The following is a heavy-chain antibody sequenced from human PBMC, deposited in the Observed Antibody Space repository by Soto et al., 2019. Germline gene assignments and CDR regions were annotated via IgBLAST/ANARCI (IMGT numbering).Heavy chain of an antibody. CDR1: GGSFSGYY. D-gene: IGHD3-22*01. CDR3: ARGSSVYYSNWFDP. V-gene: IGHV4-34*01. Sequence: QVQLQQWGAGLLKPSETLSLTCAVYGGSFSGYYWSWIRQPPGKGLEWIGEINHSGSTNYNPSLKSRVTISVDTSKNQFSLKLSSVTAADTAVYYCARGSSVYYSNWFDPWGQGTLVTVSS. CDR2: INHSGST. J-gene: IGHJ5*02.